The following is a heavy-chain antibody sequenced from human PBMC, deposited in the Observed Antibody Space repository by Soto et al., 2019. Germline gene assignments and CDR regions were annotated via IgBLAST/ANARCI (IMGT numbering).Heavy chain of an antibody. Sequence: SETLSLTCTVSGGSISSSSYYWGWIRQPPGKGLEWIGSIYYSGSTYYNPSLKSRVTISVDTSKNQFSLKLSSVTAADTAVYYCASHSSGWYREYWGQGTLVTVSS. D-gene: IGHD6-19*01. CDR1: GGSISSSSYY. CDR3: ASHSSGWYREY. V-gene: IGHV4-39*01. J-gene: IGHJ4*02. CDR2: IYYSGST.